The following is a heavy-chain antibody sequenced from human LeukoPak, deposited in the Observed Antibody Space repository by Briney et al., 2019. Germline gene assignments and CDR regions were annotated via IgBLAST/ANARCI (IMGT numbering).Heavy chain of an antibody. Sequence: SQTVSLTCPVSGRSISSYYWSWIRQPPGKGLEWIGYIYYSGSTNYNPSLKSRVTISVDTSKNQFSLKLSSVTAADTAVYYCARDRTSGSGSSYDAFDIWGQGTMVTVSS. CDR1: GRSISSYY. V-gene: IGHV4-59*01. CDR3: ARDRTSGSGSSYDAFDI. D-gene: IGHD3-10*01. J-gene: IGHJ3*02. CDR2: IYYSGST.